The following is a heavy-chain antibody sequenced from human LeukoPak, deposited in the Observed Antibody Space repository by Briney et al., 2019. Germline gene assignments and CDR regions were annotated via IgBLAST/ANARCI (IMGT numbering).Heavy chain of an antibody. V-gene: IGHV3-7*01. J-gene: IGHJ4*02. CDR1: GFSFSYYW. D-gene: IGHD3-3*01. Sequence: PGGSLRLSCAASGFSFSYYWMSWVRQAPGKGLEWVANTKENGSVNSYVYSVEGRFTISRDNAKNSLYLQIKSHRDEDTAVYYCAKVGVVGSRYYFDSWGQGTLVTVSS. CDR2: TKENGSVN. CDR3: AKVGVVGSRYYFDS.